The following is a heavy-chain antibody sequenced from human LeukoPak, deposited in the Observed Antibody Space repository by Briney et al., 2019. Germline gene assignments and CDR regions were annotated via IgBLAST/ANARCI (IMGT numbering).Heavy chain of an antibody. D-gene: IGHD4-17*01. J-gene: IGHJ5*02. V-gene: IGHV4-30-2*01. Sequence: SETLSLTCAVSGGSISSGGYSWSWIRQPPGKGLEWIGYIYHSGSTYYNPSLKSRVTISVDRSKNQFSLKLSSVTAADTAVYYCARLNTVTTGGHNWFDPWGQGTLVTVSS. CDR3: ARLNTVTTGGHNWFDP. CDR1: GGSISSGGYS. CDR2: IYHSGST.